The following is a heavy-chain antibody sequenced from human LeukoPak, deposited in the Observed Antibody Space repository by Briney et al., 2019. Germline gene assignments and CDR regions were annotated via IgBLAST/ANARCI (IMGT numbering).Heavy chain of an antibody. CDR3: AKVYPNYGSGRAHFDY. J-gene: IGHJ4*02. D-gene: IGHD3-10*01. Sequence: PGGSLRLSCAASGFTFSNYAMSWVRQAPGKGLEWVSAISGSGGSTYYADSLKGRFTISRDNSKNTLYLQMNSLRAEDTAVYYCAKVYPNYGSGRAHFDYWGQGTLVTVSS. CDR2: ISGSGGST. CDR1: GFTFSNYA. V-gene: IGHV3-23*01.